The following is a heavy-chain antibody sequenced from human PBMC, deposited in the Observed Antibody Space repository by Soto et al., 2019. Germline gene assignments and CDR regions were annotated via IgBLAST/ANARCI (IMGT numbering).Heavy chain of an antibody. J-gene: IGHJ4*02. CDR1: GFIFNDAW. D-gene: IGHD3-9*01. CDR2: IKSKGDGGTT. CDR3: TYDILTGYDKGYFDY. Sequence: EVQLVESGGGLVKPGGSLRLSCAASGFIFNDAWMNWVRQAPGKGLEWVGRIKSKGDGGTTDYAAPVKGRFTISRDDSRDTVYLQMNSLKTEDTAVYYCTYDILTGYDKGYFDYWGQGTLVTVSS. V-gene: IGHV3-15*01.